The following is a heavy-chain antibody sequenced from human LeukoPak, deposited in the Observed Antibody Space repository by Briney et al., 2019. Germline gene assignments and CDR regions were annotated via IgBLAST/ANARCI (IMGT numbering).Heavy chain of an antibody. CDR2: INHSGST. CDR3: ARDIGSGSYYGYFQH. J-gene: IGHJ1*01. D-gene: IGHD1-26*01. CDR1: GGSFSGYY. Sequence: PSETLSLTCVVYGGSFSGYYWSWIRQPPGKGLEWIGEINHSGSTNYNPSLKSRVTISVDTSKNQFSLKLSSVTAADTAVYYCARDIGSGSYYGYFQHWGQGTLVTVSS. V-gene: IGHV4-34*01.